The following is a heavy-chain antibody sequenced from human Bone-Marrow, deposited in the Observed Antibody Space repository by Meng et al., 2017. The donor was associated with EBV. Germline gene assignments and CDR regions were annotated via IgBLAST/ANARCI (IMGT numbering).Heavy chain of an antibody. V-gene: IGHV7-4-1*02. D-gene: IGHD3-22*01. Sequence: QGHLVQSGSELKKPGASGKVSCKVSGYTFTYSTMNWGRQAPGQGLEWLGWINTNTGNPTYAQGFTGRFVFSLDTSVSTAYLQISSLKAEDTAVYYCARAHDSSGYYPLTWGQGTLVTVSS. CDR3: ARAHDSSGYYPLT. J-gene: IGHJ5*02. CDR2: INTNTGNP. CDR1: GYTFTYST.